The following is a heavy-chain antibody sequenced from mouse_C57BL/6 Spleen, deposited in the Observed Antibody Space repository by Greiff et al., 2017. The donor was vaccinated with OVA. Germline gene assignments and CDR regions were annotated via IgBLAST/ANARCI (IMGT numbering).Heavy chain of an antibody. J-gene: IGHJ2*01. Sequence: VQRVESGAELVKPGASVKLSCKASGYTFTEYTIHWVKQRSGKGLEWIGWFYPGSGSIKYNEKFKDKAILTADKSSSTVYMELSRLTSEDSAVYFYARHEDTSFDYWGQGTPRTVSS. CDR3: ARHEDTSFDY. CDR2: FYPGSGSI. V-gene: IGHV1-62-2*01. CDR1: GYTFTEYT.